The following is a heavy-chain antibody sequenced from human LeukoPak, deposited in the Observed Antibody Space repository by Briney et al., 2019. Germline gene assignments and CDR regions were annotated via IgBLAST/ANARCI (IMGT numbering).Heavy chain of an antibody. J-gene: IGHJ4*02. CDR3: AKDMGCSSTSCLIDY. V-gene: IGHV3-43*02. Sequence: PGGSLRLSCAASGFTFEDYATHWVRQAPGKGLEWVSLISGDGGSTYYADSVKGRFTISRDNSKNSLYLQMNSLRTEDTALYYCAKDMGCSSTSCLIDYWGQGTLVTVSS. CDR1: GFTFEDYA. CDR2: ISGDGGST. D-gene: IGHD2-2*01.